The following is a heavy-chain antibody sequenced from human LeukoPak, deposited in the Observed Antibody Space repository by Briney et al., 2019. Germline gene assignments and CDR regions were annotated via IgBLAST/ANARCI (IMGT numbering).Heavy chain of an antibody. Sequence: PSETLSLTCTVSGASISSSSYYWGWIRQPPGKGLELIGSIYFSGSTYYIPSLKSRVTISVATSTNQVSMNLSSVRPAATALYYCARRGWLQEVDYWGQGTLVTVSS. J-gene: IGHJ4*02. D-gene: IGHD5-24*01. CDR1: GASISSSSYY. CDR3: ARRGWLQEVDY. CDR2: IYFSGST. V-gene: IGHV4-39*01.